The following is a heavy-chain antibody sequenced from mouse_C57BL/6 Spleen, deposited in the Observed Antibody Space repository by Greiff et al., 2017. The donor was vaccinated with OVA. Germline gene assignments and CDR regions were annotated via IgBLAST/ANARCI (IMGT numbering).Heavy chain of an antibody. CDR3: ARDVNYDAMDY. CDR2: IYPGSGST. CDR1: GYTFTSYW. Sequence: QVQLQQPGAELVKPGASVKMSCKASGYTFTSYWITWVKQRPGQGLGWIGDIYPGSGSTNYNEKFKSKATLTVDTSSSTAYMQLSSLTSEDSAVYYCARDVNYDAMDYWGQGTSVTVSS. V-gene: IGHV1-55*01. J-gene: IGHJ4*01.